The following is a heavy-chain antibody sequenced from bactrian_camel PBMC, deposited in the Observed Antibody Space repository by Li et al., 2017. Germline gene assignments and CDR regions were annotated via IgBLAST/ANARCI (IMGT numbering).Heavy chain of an antibody. D-gene: IGHD6*01. CDR3: AAADSCGPYGAGWLSRNEYDY. CDR1: GNTYSSRC. J-gene: IGHJ4*01. V-gene: IGHV3S53*01. Sequence: VQLVESGGGSVQAGGSLRLSCVVSGNTYSSRCLVWFRQAPGKERETVATIDSYGDTSYADYVKGRFTISKDNAKITLYLQMNSLKPDDTAMYYCAAADSCGPYGAGWLSRNEYDYWGQGTQVTVS. CDR2: IDSYGDT.